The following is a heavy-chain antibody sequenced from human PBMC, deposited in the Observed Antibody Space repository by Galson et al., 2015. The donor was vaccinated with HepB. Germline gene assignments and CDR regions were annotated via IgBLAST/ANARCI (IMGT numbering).Heavy chain of an antibody. CDR3: ARVPGLIVVVPYFDY. Sequence: SLRLSCAASGFTFSSYSMNWVRQAPGKGLEWVSYISSSSSTIYYADSVKGRFTISRDNAKNSLYLQMNSLRAEDTAVYYCARVPGLIVVVPYFDYWGQGTLVTVSS. CDR2: ISSSSSTI. V-gene: IGHV3-48*01. J-gene: IGHJ4*02. CDR1: GFTFSSYS. D-gene: IGHD3-22*01.